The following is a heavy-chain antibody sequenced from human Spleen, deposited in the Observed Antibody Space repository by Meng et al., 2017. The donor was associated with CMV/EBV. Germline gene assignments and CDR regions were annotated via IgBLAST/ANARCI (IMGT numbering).Heavy chain of an antibody. CDR2: ISGYNGDT. Sequence: ASVKVSCKASGYTFTSYDINWVRQAPGQGLEWMGWISGYNGDTNYAQKFQGRVTMTTDTSTSTAYMELRSLRSDDTAVYYCARDASGYDVWSGYYGHYGMDVWGQGTTVTVSS. CDR3: ARDASGYDVWSGYYGHYGMDV. D-gene: IGHD3-3*01. V-gene: IGHV1-18*01. J-gene: IGHJ6*02. CDR1: GYTFTSYD.